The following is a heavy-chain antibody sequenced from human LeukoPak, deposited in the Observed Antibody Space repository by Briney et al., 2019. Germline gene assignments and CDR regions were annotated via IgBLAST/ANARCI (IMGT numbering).Heavy chain of an antibody. Sequence: GASLKGSCKASGYTLTGYYMHTGRQAPGQGLEWMGWFTAYNVNTDDAQKRQGRVTLTPDTSTSTAYTELRSLRTVDTAVYYCARGFLVRYFDWLLSPPGSWGQGTLV. J-gene: IGHJ5*02. CDR3: ARGFLVRYFDWLLSPPGS. D-gene: IGHD3-9*01. CDR2: FTAYNVNT. CDR1: GYTLTGYY. V-gene: IGHV1-18*04.